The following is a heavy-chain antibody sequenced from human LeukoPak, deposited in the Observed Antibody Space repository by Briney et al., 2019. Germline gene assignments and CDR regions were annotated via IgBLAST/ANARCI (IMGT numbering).Heavy chain of an antibody. CDR2: ISSSSSYI. D-gene: IGHD4-17*01. CDR3: AREATVTTGKYFQH. CDR1: GFTFSSYS. J-gene: IGHJ1*01. V-gene: IGHV3-21*01. Sequence: PGGSLRLSCAASGFTFSSYSMNWVRQAPGKGLEWVSSISSSSSYIYYADSVKGRFTISRDHAKNSLYLQMNSLRAEDTAVYYCAREATVTTGKYFQHWGQGTLVTVSS.